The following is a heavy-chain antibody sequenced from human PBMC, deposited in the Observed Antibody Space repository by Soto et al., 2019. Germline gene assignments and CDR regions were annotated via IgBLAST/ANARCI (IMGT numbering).Heavy chain of an antibody. CDR2: VSVYNGDT. CDR3: ARKCRSGGRCYQDY. CDR1: GYTFSSYG. Sequence: ASVKVSCKSSGYTFSSYGINWVRQAPGQGLEWVGWVSVYNGDTNYAQNFQGRVTMTTDTSTSTAYMEVGGLRSDDTAVYYCARKCRSGGRCYQDYWGEGTLVTV. V-gene: IGHV1-18*01. D-gene: IGHD2-15*01. J-gene: IGHJ4*02.